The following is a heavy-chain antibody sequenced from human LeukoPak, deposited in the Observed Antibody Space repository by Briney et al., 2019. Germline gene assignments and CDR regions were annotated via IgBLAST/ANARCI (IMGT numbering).Heavy chain of an antibody. D-gene: IGHD5-24*01. CDR2: INHSGST. CDR1: GFTFSDHY. Sequence: LRLSCAASGFTFSDHYWSWIRQPPGKGLEWIGEINHSGSTNYNPSLKSRVTISVDTSKNQFSLKLSSVTAADTAVYYCARGRRWLQLRAPFDYWGQGTLVTVSS. J-gene: IGHJ4*02. CDR3: ARGRRWLQLRAPFDY. V-gene: IGHV4-34*01.